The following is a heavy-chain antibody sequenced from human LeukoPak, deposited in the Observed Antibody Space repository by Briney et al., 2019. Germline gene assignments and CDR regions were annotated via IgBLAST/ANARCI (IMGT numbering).Heavy chain of an antibody. J-gene: IGHJ4*02. D-gene: IGHD4-17*01. CDR1: GFTFSSHS. CDR2: ISPSSNYI. V-gene: IGHV3-21*01. CDR3: ARVAYAATVSYYDY. Sequence: GSLRLSCAASGFTFSSHSMSWVRQATGKGLEWVSSISPSSNYIYYADSVKGRFTISRDNAKNSLYLQMNSLSAEDTAVYYCARVAYAATVSYYDYWGQGTLVTVSS.